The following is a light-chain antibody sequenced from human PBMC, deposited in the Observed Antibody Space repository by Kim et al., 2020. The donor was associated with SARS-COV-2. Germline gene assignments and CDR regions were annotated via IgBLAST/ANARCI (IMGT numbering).Light chain of an antibody. CDR3: QQYKDWPPAIT. Sequence: EILMTQSPATLSVSPGERATLSCRASQSVNSNLAWYQQKPGQAPRLLIYGASTRATGIPARFSGTGSGTDFTLTISSLQSEDFAVYYCQQYKDWPPAITFGQGTRLEIK. V-gene: IGKV3-15*01. CDR2: GAS. CDR1: QSVNSN. J-gene: IGKJ5*01.